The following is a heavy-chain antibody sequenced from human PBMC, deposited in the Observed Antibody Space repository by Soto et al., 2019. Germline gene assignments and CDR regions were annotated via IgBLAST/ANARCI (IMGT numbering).Heavy chain of an antibody. CDR3: ARGRHGDY. Sequence: QVHLVQSGAEVKKPGASVKVSCKGSGYAFTTYGITWVRQAPGQGLEWMGWISAHNGNTHYAQKRQGRVTVTRDTPTSTAYIVLRSLRSDDTAVSYCARGRHGDYWCQGALVTVSS. CDR1: GYAFTTYG. V-gene: IGHV1-18*01. J-gene: IGHJ4*02. CDR2: ISAHNGNT.